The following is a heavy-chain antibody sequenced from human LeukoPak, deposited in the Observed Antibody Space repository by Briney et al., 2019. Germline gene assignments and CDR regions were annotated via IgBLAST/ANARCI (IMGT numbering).Heavy chain of an antibody. D-gene: IGHD5-18*01. CDR3: ATRLRYSYGYYFDY. Sequence: GGSLRLSCAASGFTFSSYAMSWVRQAPGKGLEWVSAISGSGGSTFYADSVKGRFTISRDNSKNTLYLQMNSLRAEDTAVYYCATRLRYSYGYYFDYWGQGTLVTVSS. CDR2: ISGSGGST. CDR1: GFTFSSYA. V-gene: IGHV3-23*01. J-gene: IGHJ4*02.